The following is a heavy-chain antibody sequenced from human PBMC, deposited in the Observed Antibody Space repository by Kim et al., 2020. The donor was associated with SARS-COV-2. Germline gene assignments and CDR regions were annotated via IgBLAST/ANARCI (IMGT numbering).Heavy chain of an antibody. J-gene: IGHJ6*02. V-gene: IGHV1-8*01. Sequence: ASVKVSCKASGYTFTSYDINWVRQATGQGLEWMGWMNPNSGNTGYAQKFQGRVTMTRNTSINTAYMELSSLRSEDTAVYYCARGGLGIMITFGDPVDYGMDVWGQGTTVTVSS. CDR1: GYTFTSYD. CDR2: MNPNSGNT. CDR3: ARGGLGIMITFGDPVDYGMDV. D-gene: IGHD3-16*01.